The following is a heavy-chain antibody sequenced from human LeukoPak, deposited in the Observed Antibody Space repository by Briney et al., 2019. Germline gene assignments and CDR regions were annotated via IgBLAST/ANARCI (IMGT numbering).Heavy chain of an antibody. V-gene: IGHV1-18*01. CDR3: ARSPSGRGVIIPLLDY. CDR1: GYTFTSYG. Sequence: ASVKVSCKASGYTFTSYGISWVRQAPGQGLEWMGWISAYNGNTNYAQKLQGRVTMTTDTSTSTAYMELRSLRSDDTAVYYCARSPSGRGVIIPLLDYWGQGTLVTVSS. J-gene: IGHJ4*02. CDR2: ISAYNGNT. D-gene: IGHD3-10*01.